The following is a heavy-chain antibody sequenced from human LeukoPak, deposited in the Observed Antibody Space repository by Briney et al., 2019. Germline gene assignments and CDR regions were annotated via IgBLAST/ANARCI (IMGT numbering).Heavy chain of an antibody. V-gene: IGHV3-30*18. CDR3: AKGLLRGVISCNDY. J-gene: IGHJ4*02. CDR2: ISFDGSNK. D-gene: IGHD3-10*01. CDR1: GFTFRSYG. Sequence: GRSLRLSCVASGFTFRSYGMHWVRQAPGKGLEWVAVISFDGSNKYYADSVKGRFTISRDNSKNTLYLQMNSLRAEDTAVYYCAKGLLRGVISCNDYWGQGTLVTVSS.